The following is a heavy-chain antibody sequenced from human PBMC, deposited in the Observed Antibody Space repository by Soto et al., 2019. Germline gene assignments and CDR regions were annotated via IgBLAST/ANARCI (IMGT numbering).Heavy chain of an antibody. J-gene: IGHJ4*02. Sequence: GSLRVSCGAAGGNFSSFARSWVRQATGKGLEWVSAISGSGGSTYYADSVKGRFTISRDNSKNTLYLQMNSLRAEDTAVYYCAKGIDVVVVAATRGGLDYWGQATLVTVSS. CDR3: AKGIDVVVVAATRGGLDY. V-gene: IGHV3-23*01. CDR1: GGNFSSFA. CDR2: ISGSGGST. D-gene: IGHD2-15*01.